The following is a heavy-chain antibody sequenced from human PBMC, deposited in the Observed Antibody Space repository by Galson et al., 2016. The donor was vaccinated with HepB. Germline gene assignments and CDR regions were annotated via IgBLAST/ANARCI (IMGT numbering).Heavy chain of an antibody. CDR1: GFSLSTSRES. CDR2: IFWHDDK. J-gene: IGHJ6*04. D-gene: IGHD3-22*01. CDR3: AHSPYSSSVGVMDV. V-gene: IGHV2-5*01. Sequence: PALVKPTPTLTLTCTFSGFSLSTSRESVAWIRQPPGQALEWLALIFWHDDKWYRTSLKSRLTITKDTPKNQSVLTLTNMDSVDTGTYYFAHSPYSSSVGVMDVWGKGITVTVSS.